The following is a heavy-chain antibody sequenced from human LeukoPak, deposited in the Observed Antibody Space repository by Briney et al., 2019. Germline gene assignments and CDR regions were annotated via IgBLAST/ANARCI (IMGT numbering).Heavy chain of an antibody. J-gene: IGHJ6*04. V-gene: IGHV1-46*01. D-gene: IGHD3-10*01. CDR2: INPSGGST. Sequence: ASVKVSYKASGYTFTSYYMHWVRQAPGQGLEWMGIINPSGGSTSYAQKFQGRVTMTRDTSTSTVYMELSSLRSEDTAVYYCASQNYGSGSEYYYYGMDVWGKGTRSPSPQ. CDR3: ASQNYGSGSEYYYYGMDV. CDR1: GYTFTSYY.